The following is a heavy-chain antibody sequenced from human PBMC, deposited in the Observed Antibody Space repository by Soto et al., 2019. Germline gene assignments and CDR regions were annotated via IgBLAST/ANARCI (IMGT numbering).Heavy chain of an antibody. CDR1: GGSISSGVYY. V-gene: IGHV4-30-4*01. CDR3: ARGIAAPWFQH. J-gene: IGHJ1*01. CDR2: IYYSGST. D-gene: IGHD6-6*01. Sequence: LSLTCTVSGGSISSGVYYWSWIRQPPGKGLEWIGYIYYSGSTYYNPSLKSRVTISVDTSKNQFSLKLSSVTAADTAVYYCARGIAAPWFQHWGQGTLVTVSS.